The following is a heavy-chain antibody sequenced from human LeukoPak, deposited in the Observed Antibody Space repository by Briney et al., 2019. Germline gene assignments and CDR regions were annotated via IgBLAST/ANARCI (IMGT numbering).Heavy chain of an antibody. CDR1: GFTFSSYS. CDR2: ISSSSNYI. CDR3: ARGLYSSGRHGEDAFDI. D-gene: IGHD6-19*01. Sequence: GGSLRLSCAASGFTFSSYSMNWVRQAPGKGLEWVSSISSSSNYIYYADSVKGRFTISRDNAKNSLYLQMNSLRAEDTAVYYCARGLYSSGRHGEDAFDIWGQGTMVTVSS. J-gene: IGHJ3*02. V-gene: IGHV3-21*01.